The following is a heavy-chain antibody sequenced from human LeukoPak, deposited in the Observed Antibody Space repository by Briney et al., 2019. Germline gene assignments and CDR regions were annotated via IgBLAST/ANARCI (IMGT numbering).Heavy chain of an antibody. J-gene: IGHJ1*01. CDR2: ISASGISI. Sequence: GRSLRLSCAAAGLTFDSYDMYWVRQSPGKGPEWVSYISASGISIKYADSVKGRFTISRDNAKNLVYLQMDSLRAEDTAVYYCVPPAAGPHRTISTEYFQHWGQGTPVIVSS. CDR3: VPPAAGPHRTISTEYFQH. V-gene: IGHV3-48*03. CDR1: GLTFDSYD. D-gene: IGHD6-13*01.